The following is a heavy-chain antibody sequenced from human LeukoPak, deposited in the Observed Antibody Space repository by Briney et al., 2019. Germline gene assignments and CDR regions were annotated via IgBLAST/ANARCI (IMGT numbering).Heavy chain of an antibody. Sequence: GGSLRLSCAASGFTFSDYSMNWVRQAPGKGLEWVASISGGASYIYYADSVKGRFIISRDNAKTSLYLQMNSLRAEDTAVYYCARMAVATGADFDIWGQGTMVTVSS. CDR3: ARMAVATGADFDI. CDR2: ISGGASYI. J-gene: IGHJ3*02. D-gene: IGHD5-12*01. CDR1: GFTFSDYS. V-gene: IGHV3-21*01.